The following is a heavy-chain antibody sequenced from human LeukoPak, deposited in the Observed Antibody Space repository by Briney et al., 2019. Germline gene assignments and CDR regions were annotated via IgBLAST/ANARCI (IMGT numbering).Heavy chain of an antibody. CDR2: IRGSGGST. D-gene: IGHD3-10*01. CDR3: ARGFGELYYFDY. J-gene: IGHJ4*02. Sequence: GGSLRLSCAASGFTFSSYAMSWVRQAPGKGLEWVAAIRGSGGSTYYADSVKGRFTISRDNSKNTLYLQLNSLRAEDTAVYYCARGFGELYYFDYWGQGTLVTVSS. CDR1: GFTFSSYA. V-gene: IGHV3-23*01.